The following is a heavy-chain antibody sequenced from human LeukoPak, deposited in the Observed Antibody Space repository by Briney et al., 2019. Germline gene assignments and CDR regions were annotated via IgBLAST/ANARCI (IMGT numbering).Heavy chain of an antibody. D-gene: IGHD5/OR15-5a*01. V-gene: IGHV4-30-4*01. Sequence: SETLSLTCTVSGGSISSGDYYWSWIRQPPGKGLEWIGYISKSGGTYYNPSVSRRLTISRDTSKNQFSVRLSSVTAADTAVYYCARGGDIASSVGSHFDYWGQGSLATVSS. J-gene: IGHJ4*02. CDR3: ARGGDIASSVGSHFDY. CDR1: GGSISSGDYY. CDR2: ISKSGGT.